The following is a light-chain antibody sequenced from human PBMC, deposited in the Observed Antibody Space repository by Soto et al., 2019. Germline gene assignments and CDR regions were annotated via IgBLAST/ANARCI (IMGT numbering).Light chain of an antibody. CDR2: GNF. V-gene: IGLV1-40*01. J-gene: IGLJ2*01. CDR1: SSNIGADYV. Sequence: QSVLTQPPSVSGAPGQRVTISCTGTSSNIGADYVVHWYQLLPGAAPKLLIYGNFNRASGVPDRFSGSKSGTSASLAITGLQSEDEADYYCQSYDSGLSGVIFGGGTKLTVL. CDR3: QSYDSGLSGVI.